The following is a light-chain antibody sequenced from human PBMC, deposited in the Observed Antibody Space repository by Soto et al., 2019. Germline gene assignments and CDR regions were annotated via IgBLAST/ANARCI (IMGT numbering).Light chain of an antibody. CDR2: GAS. V-gene: IGKV3D-15*01. Sequence: EIVMTQSPATLSVSPGERATLSCRASQNIGSNLAWYQHKPGQTPRLLIYGASNRATGIPAKFSGSGSGTEVTLTISSLQSEDFALYYCQQYNIWPRTFGGGTNVEIK. CDR1: QNIGSN. J-gene: IGKJ4*01. CDR3: QQYNIWPRT.